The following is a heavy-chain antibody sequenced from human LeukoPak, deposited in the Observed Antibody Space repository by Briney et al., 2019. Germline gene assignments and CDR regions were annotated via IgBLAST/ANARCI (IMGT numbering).Heavy chain of an antibody. CDR2: IKSDGSTT. J-gene: IGHJ4*02. Sequence: GGPLRLSCAVSGFTFSSYWMHWVRQAPGKGLVWVSRIKSDGSTTSYADSVKGRLTISRDNAKNIVYLQMNSLRVEDTGLYYCARDLAYSSSWYYFDYWGQGTLVTVSS. CDR3: ARDLAYSSSWYYFDY. V-gene: IGHV3-74*01. CDR1: GFTFSSYW. D-gene: IGHD6-13*01.